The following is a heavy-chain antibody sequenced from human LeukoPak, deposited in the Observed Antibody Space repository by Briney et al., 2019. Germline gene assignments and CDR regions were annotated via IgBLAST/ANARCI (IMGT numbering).Heavy chain of an antibody. D-gene: IGHD1-1*01. CDR3: ARSASIRTYYFDY. CDR2: IIPIFATA. V-gene: IGHV1-69*01. CDR1: GGTFSSSA. Sequence: GASVKVSCKASGGTFSSSAISWVRQAPGQGLEWMGGIIPIFATANYAQKFQGRVTINADESTSTAYMEMSSLRSEDTAVYYCARSASIRTYYFDYWGQGTLVTVSS. J-gene: IGHJ4*02.